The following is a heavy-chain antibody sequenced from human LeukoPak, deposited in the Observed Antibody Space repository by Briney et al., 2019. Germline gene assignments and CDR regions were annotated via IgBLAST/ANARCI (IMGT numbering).Heavy chain of an antibody. CDR3: VREDTPATANY. CDR2: ISGGGHIT. CDR1: GFNFANHA. J-gene: IGHJ4*02. Sequence: GGSLRLSCAASGFNFANHALSWVRQTPGKGLEWVSAISGGGHITYYADSVTGRFTISRDNSKDTVFLQMNSLRPGDTAIYYCVREDTPATANYWGQGTMVTISS. V-gene: IGHV3-23*01. D-gene: IGHD2-21*02.